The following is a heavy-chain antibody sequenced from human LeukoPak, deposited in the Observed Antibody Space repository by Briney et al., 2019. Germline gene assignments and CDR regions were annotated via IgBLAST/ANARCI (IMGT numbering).Heavy chain of an antibody. CDR3: ATSDSSSWYFSGFDP. CDR1: GGSISSYY. J-gene: IGHJ5*02. CDR2: IYYSGST. D-gene: IGHD6-13*01. Sequence: SETLSLTCTVSGGSISSYYWSWIRQPPGKGLEWIGYIYYSGSTNYNPSLKSRVTISVDTSKNQCSLKLSSVTAADTAVYYCATSDSSSWYFSGFDPWGQGTLVTVSS. V-gene: IGHV4-59*01.